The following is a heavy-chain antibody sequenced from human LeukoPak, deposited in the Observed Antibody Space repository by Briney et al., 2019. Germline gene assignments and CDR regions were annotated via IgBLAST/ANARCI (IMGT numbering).Heavy chain of an antibody. CDR3: ASSYKLGAFDI. J-gene: IGHJ3*02. D-gene: IGHD2-15*01. V-gene: IGHV3-23*01. Sequence: GGSLRLSCAASGFNFRYYAMTWVRQAPGKGLECVSGISEGADITYYGGSVKGRFTISRDNSKNTLYLQMGSLRAEDMAVYYCASSYKLGAFDIWGQGTMVTVSS. CDR2: ISEGADIT. CDR1: GFNFRYYA.